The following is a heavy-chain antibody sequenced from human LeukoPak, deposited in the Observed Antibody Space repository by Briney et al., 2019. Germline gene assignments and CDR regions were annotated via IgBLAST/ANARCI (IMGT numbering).Heavy chain of an antibody. V-gene: IGHV1-46*01. Sequence: ASVKVSCKASGYTFTNYYMHWVRQAPGQGLEWMGIINPSGGSTSYAQKFQGRVTMTRDTSTSTVYMELSSLRSEDTAVYYCARATGYSSGWYPTPTDYWGQGTLVTVSS. CDR1: GYTFTNYY. CDR2: INPSGGST. J-gene: IGHJ4*02. CDR3: ARATGYSSGWYPTPTDY. D-gene: IGHD6-19*01.